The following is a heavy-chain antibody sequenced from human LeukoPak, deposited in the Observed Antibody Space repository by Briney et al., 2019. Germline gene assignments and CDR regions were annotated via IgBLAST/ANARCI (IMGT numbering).Heavy chain of an antibody. CDR3: ATASGTYTSTY. D-gene: IGHD1-26*01. J-gene: IGHJ4*02. V-gene: IGHV4-61*02. Sequence: SETLSLTCTVSGGSISSSSYYWSWIRQPAGKGLEWIGRIYTSGSTNYNPSLKSRVTMSVDTSKNQFSLKLSSVTAADTAVYYCATASGTYTSTYWGQGTLVTVSS. CDR2: IYTSGST. CDR1: GGSISSSSYY.